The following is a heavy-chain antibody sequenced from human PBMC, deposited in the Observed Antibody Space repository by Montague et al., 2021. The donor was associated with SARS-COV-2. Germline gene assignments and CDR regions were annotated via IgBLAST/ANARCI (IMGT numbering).Heavy chain of an antibody. CDR3: ARGRAVTTFYYYYYGMDV. J-gene: IGHJ6*02. D-gene: IGHD4-17*01. Sequence: SETLSLTCAVYGGSFSGYYWSWIRQPPGKGLEWIGEIYHSGSTNYNPSLKSRVTISVDTSKNQFSLKLSSVTAADTAVYYCARGRAVTTFYYYYYGMDVWGQGTTVTVSS. CDR2: IYHSGST. V-gene: IGHV4-34*01. CDR1: GGSFSGYY.